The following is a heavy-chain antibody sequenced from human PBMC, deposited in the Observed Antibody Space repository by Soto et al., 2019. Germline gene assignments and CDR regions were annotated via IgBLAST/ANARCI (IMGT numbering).Heavy chain of an antibody. Sequence: QVQLQESGPGLVKPSQTLSLTCTVSGGSISSGDYYWSWIRQPPGKGLEWIGYIYYSGSTYYNPSFKRRVTISVGTSKNQFSLKLSSVTAADTAVYYCARDLYLRYWFDPWGQGTLVTVSS. D-gene: IGHD3-16*02. CDR2: IYYSGST. CDR3: ARDLYLRYWFDP. CDR1: GGSISSGDYY. V-gene: IGHV4-30-4*01. J-gene: IGHJ5*02.